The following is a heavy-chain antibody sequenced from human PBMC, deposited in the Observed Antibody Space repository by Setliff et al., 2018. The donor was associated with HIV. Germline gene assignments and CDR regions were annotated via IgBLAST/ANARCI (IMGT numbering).Heavy chain of an antibody. CDR3: AKVGGDGRFHYYHMDV. J-gene: IGHJ6*03. CDR1: GFTFSYYA. D-gene: IGHD2-21*02. CDR2: LSDDGSRE. Sequence: GGSLRLSCAASGFTFSYYAMHWVRQAPGKGLEWVAVLSDDGSRESYADSMEGRFTSSRDNSKNTLYLRMNRLRPEDTAVYYCAKVGGDGRFHYYHMDVWGKGTTVTVSS. V-gene: IGHV3-30*01.